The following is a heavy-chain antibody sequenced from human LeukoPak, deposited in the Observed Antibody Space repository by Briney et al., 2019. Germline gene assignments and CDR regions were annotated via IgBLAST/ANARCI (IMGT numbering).Heavy chain of an antibody. CDR2: INPSGGST. CDR3: ARSGNDYPYDFDY. V-gene: IGHV1-46*01. D-gene: IGHD1-1*01. CDR1: GYTFTSYY. J-gene: IGHJ4*02. Sequence: ASVKVSCRASGYTFTSYYMHWVRQAPGQGLEWMGIINPSGGSTSYAQKFQGRVTMTRNTSISTAYMELSSLRSEDTAVYYCARSGNDYPYDFDYWGQGTLVTVSS.